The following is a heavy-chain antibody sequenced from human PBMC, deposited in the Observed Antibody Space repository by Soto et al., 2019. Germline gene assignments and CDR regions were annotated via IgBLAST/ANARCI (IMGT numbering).Heavy chain of an antibody. V-gene: IGHV3-23*01. Sequence: EVQLLESGGGLVQPGGSLRLSCAASGFTFSSYAMSWVRQAPGKGLEWVSSISGSGGSTYYADSVKGRFTISRDNSKNTLYLKMNSLRVEDKAVYYCAKDQRGYSSTARIDYWGQGTLVTVSS. J-gene: IGHJ4*02. D-gene: IGHD6-19*01. CDR1: GFTFSSYA. CDR3: AKDQRGYSSTARIDY. CDR2: ISGSGGST.